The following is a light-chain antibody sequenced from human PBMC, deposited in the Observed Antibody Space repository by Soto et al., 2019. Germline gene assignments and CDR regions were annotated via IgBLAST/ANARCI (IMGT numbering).Light chain of an antibody. V-gene: IGKV1-39*01. J-gene: IGKJ5*01. Sequence: DIQMTQSPSSLSASVGDRVTITCRASQSISSYLNWYQQKPGKAPKLLIYAASSLQSGVPSRFSGSGSVTDFTLTISSLQPEDFATYYCQKSYSTPRITFGQGTRLEIK. CDR1: QSISSY. CDR2: AAS. CDR3: QKSYSTPRIT.